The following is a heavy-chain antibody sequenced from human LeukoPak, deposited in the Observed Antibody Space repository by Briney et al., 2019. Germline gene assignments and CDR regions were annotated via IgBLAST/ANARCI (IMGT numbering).Heavy chain of an antibody. CDR1: GLTFSSYS. CDR2: ISSSSSTI. Sequence: GGSLRLSCAASGLTFSSYSMNWVRQAPGKGLEWVSYISSSSSTIYYADSVKGRFTISRDNAKNSLYLQMNSLRAEDTAVYYCARLSPRGPFDYWGQGTLVTVSS. J-gene: IGHJ4*02. D-gene: IGHD3/OR15-3a*01. V-gene: IGHV3-48*01. CDR3: ARLSPRGPFDY.